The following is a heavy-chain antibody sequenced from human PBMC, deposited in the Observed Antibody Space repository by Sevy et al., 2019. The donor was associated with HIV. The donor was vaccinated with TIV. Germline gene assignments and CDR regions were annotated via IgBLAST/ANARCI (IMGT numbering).Heavy chain of an antibody. V-gene: IGHV3-23*01. CDR3: AKGVWGRIASAGTSSGGGQYYYYGMDV. J-gene: IGHJ6*02. CDR2: ISGSGGST. D-gene: IGHD6-13*01. CDR1: GFTFSSYA. Sequence: GGSLRLSCAASGFTFSSYAMSWVRQAPGKGLEWVSAISGSGGSTYYADSVKGRFTISRDNSKNTLYMQMNRLRAEDTVVYYSAKGVWGRIASAGTSSGGGQYYYYGMDVWGQGTTVTVSS.